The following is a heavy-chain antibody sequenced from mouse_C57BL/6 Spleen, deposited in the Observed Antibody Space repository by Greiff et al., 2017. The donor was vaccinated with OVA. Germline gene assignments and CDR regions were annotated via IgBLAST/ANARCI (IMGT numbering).Heavy chain of an antibody. CDR2: IDPSDSYT. J-gene: IGHJ4*01. CDR1: GYTFTSYW. Sequence: QVQLQQPGAELVKPGASVKLSCKASGYTFTSYWMQWVKQRPGQGLEWIGKIDPSDSYTKYYQKYKGKASLTVDTSSSTAYMQLSSLTSEDSAVYYCARNYDGYYSDWGKGTSVTVSS. CDR3: ARNYDGYYSD. D-gene: IGHD2-3*01. V-gene: IGHV1-50*01.